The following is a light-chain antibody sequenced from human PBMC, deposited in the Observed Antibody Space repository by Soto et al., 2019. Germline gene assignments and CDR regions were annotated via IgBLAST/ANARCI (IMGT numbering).Light chain of an antibody. CDR1: QSVSSSY. CDR2: GIS. CDR3: QQYGSSIT. J-gene: IGKJ5*01. V-gene: IGKV3-20*01. Sequence: EIVLTQSPGTLSLSPGERATLSCRASQSVSSSYLAWYQQKPGQAPRLLIYGISSRATGIPDGFSGSGSGTDFTLTISRLEPEDFAVYYCQQYGSSITFGQGTRLEIK.